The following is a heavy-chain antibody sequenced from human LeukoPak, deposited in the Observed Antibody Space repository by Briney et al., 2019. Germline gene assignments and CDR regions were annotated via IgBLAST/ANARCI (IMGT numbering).Heavy chain of an antibody. D-gene: IGHD3-22*01. J-gene: IGHJ4*02. CDR1: GGSISSSSYY. V-gene: IGHV4-39*01. CDR3: ARHLAIYDSGGYYYERERYYFDF. Sequence: SETLSLTCTVSGGSISSSSYYWGWIRQPPGKGLEWIGTIYYSGSTYYNPSLKSRVTISVDTSKNQFSLKLSSVTAADTAVYYCARHLAIYDSGGYYYERERYYFDFWGQGALVTVSS. CDR2: IYYSGST.